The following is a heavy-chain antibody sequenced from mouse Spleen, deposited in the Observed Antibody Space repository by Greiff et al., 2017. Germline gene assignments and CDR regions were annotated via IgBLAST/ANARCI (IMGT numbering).Heavy chain of an antibody. CDR1: GYTFTDYY. V-gene: IGHV1-76*01. CDR3: ASMISYYAMDY. CDR2: IYPGSGNT. Sequence: LVESGAELVRPGASVKLSCKASGYTFTDYYINWVKQRPGQGLEWIARIYPGSGNTYYNEKFKGKATLTAEKSSSTAYMQLSSLTSEDSAVYFCASMISYYAMDYWGQGTSVTVSS. J-gene: IGHJ4*01. D-gene: IGHD2-4*01.